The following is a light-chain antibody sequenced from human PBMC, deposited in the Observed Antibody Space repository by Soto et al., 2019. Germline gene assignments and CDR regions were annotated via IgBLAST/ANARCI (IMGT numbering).Light chain of an antibody. Sequence: QSVLTQPASVSGSPGQSITISCTGTSSDVGSYNLVSWYQQHPGKAPKLMIYEVSKRPSGVSNRFSGSKSGNTASLTISRLQAEDEADYYCCSYAGSSTYVFGAGDQGHRP. CDR1: SSDVGSYNL. CDR3: CSYAGSSTYV. J-gene: IGLJ1*01. V-gene: IGLV2-23*02. CDR2: EVS.